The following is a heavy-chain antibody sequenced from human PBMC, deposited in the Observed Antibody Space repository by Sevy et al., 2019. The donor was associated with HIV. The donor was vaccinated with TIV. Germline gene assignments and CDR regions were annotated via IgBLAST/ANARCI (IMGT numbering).Heavy chain of an antibody. V-gene: IGHV3-21*01. CDR2: ISSSSSYI. D-gene: IGHD3-22*01. CDR1: VFTFSSYS. Sequence: GGSLRLSCAASVFTFSSYSMNWVRQAPGKGLEWVSSISSSSSYIYYADSVKGRFTISRDNAKNSLYLQMNSLRAEDTAVYYCARDRYYYDKPAFDIWGQGTMVTVSS. CDR3: ARDRYYYDKPAFDI. J-gene: IGHJ3*02.